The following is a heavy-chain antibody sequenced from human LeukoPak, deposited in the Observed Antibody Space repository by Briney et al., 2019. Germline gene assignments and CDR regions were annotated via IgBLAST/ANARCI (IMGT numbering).Heavy chain of an antibody. D-gene: IGHD3-3*01. Sequence: GESLKISCKGSGYSFTSYWIGWVRQMPGKGLEWMGIIYPGDSDTRYSPSFQGQVTISADKSISTAYLQWSSLKASDTAMYYCARLELRFLDENSYYYYGMDVWGQGTTVTVSS. CDR1: GYSFTSYW. J-gene: IGHJ6*02. CDR2: IYPGDSDT. CDR3: ARLELRFLDENSYYYYGMDV. V-gene: IGHV5-51*01.